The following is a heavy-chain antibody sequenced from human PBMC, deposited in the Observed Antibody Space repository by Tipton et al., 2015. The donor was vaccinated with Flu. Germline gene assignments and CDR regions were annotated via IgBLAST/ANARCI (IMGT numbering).Heavy chain of an antibody. D-gene: IGHD5-24*01. CDR1: GFAFENYA. Sequence: SLRLSCATSGFAFENYAMHWVRQAPGKGLEWVACIRHDGSKKFYVDSVKGRFTISRDNSKKTLLLRMNSLRPEDTAVYYCAKTETDDFDYWGQGTLVTVSS. J-gene: IGHJ4*02. CDR2: IRHDGSKK. CDR3: AKTETDDFDY. V-gene: IGHV3-30*02.